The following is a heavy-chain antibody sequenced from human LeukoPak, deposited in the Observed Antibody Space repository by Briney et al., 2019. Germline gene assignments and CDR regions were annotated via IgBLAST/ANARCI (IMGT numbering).Heavy chain of an antibody. CDR1: GYTFTGYY. D-gene: IGHD1-26*01. Sequence: ASVKVSCKASGYTFTGYYMHWVRQAPGQGLEWVGWINPNNGGTNYAQKFQGRVTMTRDTSISAAYMDLIRLRSDDTAVYYCARVGGGLTGSYSTFDYWGQGTLVTVSS. J-gene: IGHJ4*02. CDR2: INPNNGGT. CDR3: ARVGGGLTGSYSTFDY. V-gene: IGHV1-2*02.